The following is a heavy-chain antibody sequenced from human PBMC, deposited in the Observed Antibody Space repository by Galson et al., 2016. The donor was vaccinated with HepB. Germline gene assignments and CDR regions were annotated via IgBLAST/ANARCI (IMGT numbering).Heavy chain of an antibody. CDR2: ISGSGGGT. CDR3: AKDRGHYDTSGLYDAFDF. D-gene: IGHD3-22*01. V-gene: IGHV3-23*01. Sequence: SLRLSCAASGFTVSNRYMSWVRQAPGKGLEWVSGISGSGGGTYYADSVKGRCIISRDSSKSTLYLQMNSLRAEDTAVYYCAKDRGHYDTSGLYDAFDFWGQGTMVTVSS. CDR1: GFTVSNRY. J-gene: IGHJ3*01.